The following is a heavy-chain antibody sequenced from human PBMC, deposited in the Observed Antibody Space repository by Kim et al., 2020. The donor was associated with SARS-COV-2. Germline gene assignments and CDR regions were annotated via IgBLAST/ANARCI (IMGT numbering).Heavy chain of an antibody. CDR2: ISGSGGST. CDR1: GFTFSSYA. Sequence: GGSLRLSCAASGFTFSSYAMSWVRQAPGKGLEWVAAISGSGGSTYYADSVKGRFTISRDNSKNTLYLQMNSLRAEDTAVYYCAKRFYAGGAFDIWGQGTMVTVSS. CDR3: AKRFYAGGAFDI. V-gene: IGHV3-23*01. J-gene: IGHJ3*02. D-gene: IGHD3-10*01.